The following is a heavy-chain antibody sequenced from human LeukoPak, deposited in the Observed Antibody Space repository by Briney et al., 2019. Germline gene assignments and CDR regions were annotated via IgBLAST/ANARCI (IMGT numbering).Heavy chain of an antibody. D-gene: IGHD6-19*01. Sequence: PSETLSLTCTVSGYSISSGYYWGWIRQPPGKGLEWIGSIYHSGXTXXXXSLXXRVTISVDTSKNQFSLKLSSVTAADTAVYYCASSSRLVHYWGQGTLVTVSS. CDR3: ASSSRLVHY. J-gene: IGHJ4*02. CDR2: IYHSGXT. V-gene: IGHV4-38-2*02. CDR1: GYSISSGYY.